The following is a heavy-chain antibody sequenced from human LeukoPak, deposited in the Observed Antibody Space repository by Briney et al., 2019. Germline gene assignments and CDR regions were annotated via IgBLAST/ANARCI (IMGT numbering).Heavy chain of an antibody. Sequence: SETLSLTCTVSGGSISSTSHYWGWIRQPPGKGLEWIGSIFYSGSTYYNPSLKSRVTKSVDTSKNQFSLKVTSVTAADTAVYYCARHVIAGERNYYYYYYMDVWGKGTTVTVSS. V-gene: IGHV4-39*01. CDR1: GGSISSTSHY. D-gene: IGHD6-13*01. J-gene: IGHJ6*03. CDR2: IFYSGST. CDR3: ARHVIAGERNYYYYYYMDV.